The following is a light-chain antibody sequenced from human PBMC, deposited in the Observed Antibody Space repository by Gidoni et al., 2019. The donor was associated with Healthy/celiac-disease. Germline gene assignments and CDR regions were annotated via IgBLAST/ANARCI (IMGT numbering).Light chain of an antibody. Sequence: HSSYAIAWHQQQPEKGPRYLMKLNSDGSHSKGDGIPDRFSGSSSGAERYLTISSLQSEDEADYYCQTWGTGIYWVFGGGTKLTVL. CDR3: QTWGTGIYWV. CDR2: LNSDGSH. CDR1: HSSYA. V-gene: IGLV4-69*01. J-gene: IGLJ3*02.